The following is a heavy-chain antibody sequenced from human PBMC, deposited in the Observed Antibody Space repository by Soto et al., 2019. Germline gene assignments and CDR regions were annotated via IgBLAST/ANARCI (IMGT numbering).Heavy chain of an antibody. CDR1: GFTFSSYA. J-gene: IGHJ6*02. CDR3: AKRSQAVGIHFSYCARDG. CDR2: ISGSGGST. V-gene: IGHV3-23*01. Sequence: EVQLLESGGGLVQPGGSLRLSCAASGFTFSSYAMSWVRQAPGQGLEWVSTISGSGGSTYYGDSVQGRFTISRDNSKNTLYLHLKSLRGEDTAVYHCAKRSQAVGIHFSYCARDGWGQGTTVTVSS. D-gene: IGHD5-18*01.